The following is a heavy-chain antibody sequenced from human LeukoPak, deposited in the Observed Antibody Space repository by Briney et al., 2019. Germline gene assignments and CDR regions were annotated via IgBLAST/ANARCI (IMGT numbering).Heavy chain of an antibody. CDR1: GGSISSGGDY. CDR3: ARGYGGQQWLVSQSGYYYGMDV. CDR2: INHSGST. J-gene: IGHJ6*02. V-gene: IGHV4-39*07. D-gene: IGHD6-19*01. Sequence: SETLSLTCTVSGGSISSGGDYWSWIRQPPGKGLEWIGEINHSGSTNYSPSLKSRVTISVDTSKNQFSLKLSSVTAADTAVYYCARGYGGQQWLVSQSGYYYGMDVWGQGTTVTVSS.